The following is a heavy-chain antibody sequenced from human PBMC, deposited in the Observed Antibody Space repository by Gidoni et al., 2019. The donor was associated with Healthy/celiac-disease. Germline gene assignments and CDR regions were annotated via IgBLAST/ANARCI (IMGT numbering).Heavy chain of an antibody. CDR2: IYSGGST. V-gene: IGHV3-53*02. D-gene: IGHD5-12*01. Sequence: VQLVETGGGLIQPGGSLRLSCAASGFTVSSNYMSWVRQAPGKGLEWVSVIYSGGSTYYADSVKGRFTISRDNSKNTLYLQMNSLRAEDTAVYYCARDRGAWSFYFDYWGQGTLVTVSS. J-gene: IGHJ4*02. CDR1: GFTVSSNY. CDR3: ARDRGAWSFYFDY.